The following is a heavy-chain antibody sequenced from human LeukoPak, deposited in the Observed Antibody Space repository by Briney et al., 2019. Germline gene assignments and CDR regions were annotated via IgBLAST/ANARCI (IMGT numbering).Heavy chain of an antibody. J-gene: IGHJ5*02. V-gene: IGHV3-30*02. CDR1: GFTFSSYG. D-gene: IGHD2-15*01. CDR2: IRYDGSNK. Sequence: GGSLRLSCTASGFTFSSYGMHWVRQAPGKGLEWVAFIRYDGSNKYYADSVKGRFTISRDNSKNTLYLQMNSLRAEDTAVYYCAKDLIVVVVAASYNWFDPWGQGTLVTVSS. CDR3: AKDLIVVVVAASYNWFDP.